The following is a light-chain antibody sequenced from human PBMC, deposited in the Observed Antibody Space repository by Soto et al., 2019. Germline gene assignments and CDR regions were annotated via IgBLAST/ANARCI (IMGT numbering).Light chain of an antibody. V-gene: IGKV3-11*01. CDR3: QQRNNWPPIT. Sequence: EVVLTQSPGTLSLSPGERATLSCRASRNINGNYLGWYQLKRGQAPRLLIYGTSTRATGIPDRFSGSGSGTDFTLTISSLEPEDFALYYCQQRNNWPPITFGQGTRL. CDR1: RNINGNY. J-gene: IGKJ5*01. CDR2: GTS.